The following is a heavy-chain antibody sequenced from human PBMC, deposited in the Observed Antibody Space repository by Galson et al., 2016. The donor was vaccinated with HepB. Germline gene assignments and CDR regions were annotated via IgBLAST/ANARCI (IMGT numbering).Heavy chain of an antibody. Sequence: SETLSLTCAVYGGSFSGCYWSWIRQPPGKGLEWIGEINHSGSTNYNPFLKSRVTISVDTSKNQFSLKLSSVTAADTAVYYCARGDSRIGGRRFGDRGQGTLVTVSS. J-gene: IGHJ4*02. D-gene: IGHD3-3*01. CDR3: ARGDSRIGGRRFGD. CDR2: INHSGST. V-gene: IGHV4-34*01. CDR1: GGSFSGCY.